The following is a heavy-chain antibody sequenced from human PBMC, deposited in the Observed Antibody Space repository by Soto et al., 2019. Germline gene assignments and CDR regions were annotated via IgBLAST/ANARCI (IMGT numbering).Heavy chain of an antibody. D-gene: IGHD3-9*01. CDR3: AKEVLRYFDWLSSAFDY. CDR1: GFTFTNYA. Sequence: PGGSLRLSCAASGFTFTNYAMSWVRQAPGKGLEWVSSISGSGGSTHHADSVKGRFTISRDTSKNTLYLQMNSLRAEDTAVYYCAKEVLRYFDWLSSAFDYWGQGTLVTVSS. J-gene: IGHJ4*02. CDR2: ISGSGGST. V-gene: IGHV3-23*01.